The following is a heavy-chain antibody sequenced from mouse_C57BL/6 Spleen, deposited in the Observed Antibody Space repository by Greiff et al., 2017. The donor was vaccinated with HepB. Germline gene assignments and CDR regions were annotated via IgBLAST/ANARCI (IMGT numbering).Heavy chain of an antibody. Sequence: EVQLQQSGPELVKPGASVKISCKASGYTFTDYYMNWVKQSHGKSLEWIGDINPNNGGTSYNQKFKGKATLTVDKSSSTAYMELRSLTSEDSAVYYCARGGGGNSYWYFDGWGTGTTVTVSS. CDR3: ARGGGGNSYWYFDG. CDR1: GYTFTDYY. J-gene: IGHJ1*03. D-gene: IGHD2-1*01. CDR2: INPNNGGT. V-gene: IGHV1-26*01.